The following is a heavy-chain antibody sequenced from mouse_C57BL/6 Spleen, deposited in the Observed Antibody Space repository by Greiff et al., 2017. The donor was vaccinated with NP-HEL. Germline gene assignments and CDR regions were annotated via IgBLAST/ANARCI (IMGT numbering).Heavy chain of an antibody. CDR1: GYAFSSYW. CDR2: IYPGDGDT. V-gene: IGHV1-80*01. D-gene: IGHD1-1*01. Sequence: VKVVESGAELVKPGASVKISCKASGYAFSSYWMNWVKQRPGKGLEWIGQIYPGDGDTNYNGKFKGKATLTADKSSSTAYMQLSSLTSEDSAVYFCARDGSSYGYAMDYWGQGTSVTVSS. J-gene: IGHJ4*01. CDR3: ARDGSSYGYAMDY.